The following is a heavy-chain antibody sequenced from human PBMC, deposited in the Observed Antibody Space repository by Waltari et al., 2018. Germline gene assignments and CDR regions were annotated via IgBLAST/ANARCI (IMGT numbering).Heavy chain of an antibody. Sequence: QVHLVQSGTEVKKPGASVKVSCKSSGLSFSSYYIHWLRQAPGQGLEWMGLINTTGDKTTVSHRFQGRVTMTRDTSTRTAYLDLHSLRSTDTAVYFCAMSTGYNRFDPWGKGTRVTVSA. J-gene: IGHJ5*02. D-gene: IGHD3-9*01. CDR2: INTTGDKT. V-gene: IGHV1-46*01. CDR1: GLSFSSYY. CDR3: AMSTGYNRFDP.